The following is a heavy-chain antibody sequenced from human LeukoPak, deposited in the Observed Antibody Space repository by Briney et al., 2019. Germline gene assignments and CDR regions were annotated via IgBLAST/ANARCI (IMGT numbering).Heavy chain of an antibody. CDR3: ARGGNTGIFDY. J-gene: IGHJ4*02. D-gene: IGHD1-7*01. Sequence: AVIWDDGSNKDYADSVKGRSTISRDNSKNTLYLQMNSLRIEDTAVYRCARGGNTGIFDYWGQGTLVTASS. CDR2: IWDDGSNK. V-gene: IGHV3-33*01.